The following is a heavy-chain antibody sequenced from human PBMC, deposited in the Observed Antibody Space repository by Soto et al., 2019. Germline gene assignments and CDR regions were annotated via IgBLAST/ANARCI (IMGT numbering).Heavy chain of an antibody. V-gene: IGHV1-69*01. CDR2: IIPIFGTA. CDR3: ASVTLTTVVTPWTNYGFDY. D-gene: IGHD4-17*01. CDR1: GGTFTSYS. J-gene: IGHJ4*02. Sequence: SVKGSCKAAGGTFTSYSMSWVRQAPGQGLQWMGGIIPIFGTANYAQKFQGRVTITADESTSTAYMELSSLRSEDTAVYYCASVTLTTVVTPWTNYGFDYWGQGTLVTVSS.